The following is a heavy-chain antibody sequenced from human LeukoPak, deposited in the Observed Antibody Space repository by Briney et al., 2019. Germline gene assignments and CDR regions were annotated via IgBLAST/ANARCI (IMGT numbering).Heavy chain of an antibody. CDR1: GFTFSSYS. Sequence: GGSLRLSCAASGFTFSSYSINWVRQAPGKGLEWVSSISSSSSYIYYADSVKGRFTISRDNAKNSLYLQMNGLRAEDTAVYYCARGYSSSWYDLYYFDYWGQGTLVTVSS. CDR3: ARGYSSSWYDLYYFDY. D-gene: IGHD6-13*01. J-gene: IGHJ4*02. CDR2: ISSSSSYI. V-gene: IGHV3-21*01.